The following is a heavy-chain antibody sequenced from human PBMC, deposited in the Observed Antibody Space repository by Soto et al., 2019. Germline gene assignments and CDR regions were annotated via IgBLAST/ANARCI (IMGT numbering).Heavy chain of an antibody. Sequence: SVKVSCKASGGTFSSYAISWVRQAPGQGLEWMGGIIPIFGTANYAQKFQGRVTITADESTSTAYMELSSLRSEDTAVYYCARGAQEMATIDYFDYWGQGTLVTVSS. CDR1: GGTFSSYA. CDR3: ARGAQEMATIDYFDY. D-gene: IGHD5-12*01. CDR2: IIPIFGTA. V-gene: IGHV1-69*13. J-gene: IGHJ4*02.